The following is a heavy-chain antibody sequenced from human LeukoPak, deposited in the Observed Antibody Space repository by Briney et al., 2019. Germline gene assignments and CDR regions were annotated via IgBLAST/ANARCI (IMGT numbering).Heavy chain of an antibody. D-gene: IGHD3-16*01. Sequence: GGSLRLSCAASGLTFSHHAMNWVRQAPGKGLEWVSLISYSGGSTYYADSVKGRFTISRDNSKDMVFLQMNGLRAEDTAVYFCARGTPTLDYWGQGTLVTVSS. CDR1: GLTFSHHA. CDR3: ARGTPTLDY. J-gene: IGHJ4*02. V-gene: IGHV3-23*01. CDR2: ISYSGGST.